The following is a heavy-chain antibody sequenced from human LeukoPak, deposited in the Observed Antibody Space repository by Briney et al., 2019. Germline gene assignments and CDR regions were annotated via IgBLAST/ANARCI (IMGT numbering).Heavy chain of an antibody. CDR3: AKDYGHCSSTSCYGRGIDY. J-gene: IGHJ4*02. V-gene: IGHV3-30*02. CDR2: IRYDGSNK. CDR1: GFTFSSYG. Sequence: GGSLRLSCAASGFTFSSYGMHWVRQAPGKGLEWVAFIRYDGSNKYYADSVKGRFTISRDNSKNPLYLQMNSLRAEDTAVYYCAKDYGHCSSTSCYGRGIDYWGQGTLVTVSS. D-gene: IGHD2-2*01.